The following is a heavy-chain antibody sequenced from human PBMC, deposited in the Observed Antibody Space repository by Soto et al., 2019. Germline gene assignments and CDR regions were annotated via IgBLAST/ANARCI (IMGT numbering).Heavy chain of an antibody. CDR3: ATLPPRIVVTLLPKPS. CDR2: IYHSGSP. D-gene: IGHD2-21*01. CDR1: GDSISGSNW. V-gene: IGHV4-4*02. Sequence: SETLSLTCAVWGDSISGSNWSTWDRQTPGKGLEWFREIYHSGSPTYSPSLRGRATISVGKSNNPFSLRLRSVTDAATDVFSCATLPPRIVVTLLPKPSCGERIEVAVSS. J-gene: IGHJ5*02.